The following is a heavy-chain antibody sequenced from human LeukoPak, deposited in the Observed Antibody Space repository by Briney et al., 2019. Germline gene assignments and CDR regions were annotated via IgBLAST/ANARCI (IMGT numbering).Heavy chain of an antibody. Sequence: GGSLRLSCAASGFTFSSYSMNWVRQAPGKGLEWVSSISSSSSYIYYADSVKGRFTISRDNAKNSLYLQMNSLRAEDTAVYYCARFPPGYYDFWSGHSEYYMGVWGKGTTVTVSS. D-gene: IGHD3-3*01. J-gene: IGHJ6*03. V-gene: IGHV3-21*01. CDR1: GFTFSSYS. CDR2: ISSSSSYI. CDR3: ARFPPGYYDFWSGHSEYYMGV.